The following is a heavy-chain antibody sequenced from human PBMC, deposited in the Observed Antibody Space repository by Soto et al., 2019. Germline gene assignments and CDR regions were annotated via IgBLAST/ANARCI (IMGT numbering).Heavy chain of an antibody. CDR1: GYTFTGYY. J-gene: IGHJ6*02. D-gene: IGHD6-6*01. CDR2: INPNSGGT. V-gene: IGHV1-2*04. Sequence: QVPLVQSGAEVKKPGASVKVSCKASGYTFTGYYMHWVRQAPGQGLEWMGWINPNSGGTNYAQKFQGWVTMTRDTSISTAYMELSRLRSDDTAVYYCARDRIAARSLDYYYYYGMDVWGQGTTVTVSS. CDR3: ARDRIAARSLDYYYYYGMDV.